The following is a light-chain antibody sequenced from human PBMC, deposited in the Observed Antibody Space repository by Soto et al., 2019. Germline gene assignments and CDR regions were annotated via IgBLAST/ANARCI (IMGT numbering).Light chain of an antibody. V-gene: IGLV2-14*01. J-gene: IGLJ1*01. CDR2: DVS. CDR3: HSYTSSSSYV. CDR1: GSDVGGYRY. Sequence: QSALTQPASVSGSPGQSIAISCTGTGSDVGGYRYVSWYQQHPGKAPKLIIYDVSNRPSGVSDRFSGSKSGNTASLTISGLQSEDEADYYCHSYTSSSSYVFGTGTKLTVL.